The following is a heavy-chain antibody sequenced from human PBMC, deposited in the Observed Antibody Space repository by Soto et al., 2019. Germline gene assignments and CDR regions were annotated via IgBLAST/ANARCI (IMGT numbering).Heavy chain of an antibody. CDR1: GYSFSTYW. D-gene: IGHD3-10*01. CDR2: IYPGDSDT. J-gene: IGHJ4*02. CDR3: ARLPQFLCFGALTSRAYDFNY. V-gene: IGHV5-51*01. Sequence: GESLKISCNGSGYSFSTYWIAWVRQMPGKGLEWMGIIYPGDSDTRYSPSFQGQVTISADTSTNTAYLQWSSLKASDTAIYYCARLPQFLCFGALTSRAYDFNYWGPGTLVTVSS.